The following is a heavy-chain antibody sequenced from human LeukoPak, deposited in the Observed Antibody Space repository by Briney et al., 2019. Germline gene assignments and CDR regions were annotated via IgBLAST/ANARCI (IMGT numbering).Heavy chain of an antibody. D-gene: IGHD1-20*01. Sequence: SETLSLTCTVSGGSISSYYWSWIRQPPGKGLEWIGYIYYSGSTNYNPSLKSRVTISVDTSKNQFSLKLSSVTAADTAVYYCARHNWNDTPYWGQGTLVTVSS. CDR1: GGSISSYY. CDR2: IYYSGST. V-gene: IGHV4-59*08. J-gene: IGHJ4*02. CDR3: ARHNWNDTPY.